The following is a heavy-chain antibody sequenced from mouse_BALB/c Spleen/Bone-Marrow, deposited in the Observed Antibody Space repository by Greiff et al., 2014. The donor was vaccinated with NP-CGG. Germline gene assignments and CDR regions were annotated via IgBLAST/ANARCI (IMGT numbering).Heavy chain of an antibody. CDR1: GFNIKDTY. V-gene: IGHV14-3*02. J-gene: IGHJ3*01. Sequence: EVNLVESGAELVKPGASVKLSCTASGFNIKDTYMHWVKQRPEQGLEWIGRIDPANGNTKYDPKFQGKATITADTSSNTAYLQLSSLTSEDTAVYYCAMYSYGSSLFAYWGQGTLVTVSA. CDR3: AMYSYGSSLFAY. D-gene: IGHD1-1*01. CDR2: IDPANGNT.